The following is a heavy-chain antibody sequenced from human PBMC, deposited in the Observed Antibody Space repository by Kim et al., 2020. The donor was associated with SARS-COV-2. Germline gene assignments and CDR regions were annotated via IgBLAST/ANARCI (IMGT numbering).Heavy chain of an antibody. CDR2: ISYDGSNK. J-gene: IGHJ4*02. D-gene: IGHD1-26*01. V-gene: IGHV3-30*04. CDR1: GFTFSSYA. Sequence: GGSLRLSCAASGFTFSSYAMHWVRQAPDKGLEWVAVISYDGSNKYYADSVKGRFTISRDNSKNTLYLQMNSLRAEDTAVYYCARGARWELLPPGDYWGQGTLVTVSS. CDR3: ARGARWELLPPGDY.